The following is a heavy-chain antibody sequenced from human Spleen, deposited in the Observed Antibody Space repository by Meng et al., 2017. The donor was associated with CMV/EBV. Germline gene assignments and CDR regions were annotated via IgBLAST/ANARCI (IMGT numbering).Heavy chain of an antibody. Sequence: SVKVSFKASGYNYMRWVRQAPGQGLEWMGWINSNSGGTNYAQKFQGRVTMTWDSSISTAYTELSRLTSDDTAVYYCARERSAAAINYWGQGSLVTVSS. CDR1: GYNY. V-gene: IGHV1-2*02. D-gene: IGHD6-13*01. CDR2: INSNSGGT. J-gene: IGHJ4*02. CDR3: ARERSAAAINY.